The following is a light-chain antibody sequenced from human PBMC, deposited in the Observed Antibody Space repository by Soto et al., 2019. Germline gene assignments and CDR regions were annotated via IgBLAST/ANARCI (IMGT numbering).Light chain of an antibody. V-gene: IGKV1-39*01. J-gene: IGKJ2*01. Sequence: DIQMTQSPSSLSASVGDRVTITCRASQNIRNYLNWYQQRPGKTPNLLVYAASNLRGGVPSRFSGSGSETVFTLTINSLQPEDFATYYCQQIHSTSSYTFGQGTRVDIK. CDR2: AAS. CDR3: QQIHSTSSYT. CDR1: QNIRNY.